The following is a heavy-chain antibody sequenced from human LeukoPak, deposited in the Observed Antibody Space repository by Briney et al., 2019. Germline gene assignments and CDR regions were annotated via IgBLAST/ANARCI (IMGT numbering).Heavy chain of an antibody. CDR3: ARMHLFGVVNYNYYYMDV. CDR1: GFTFSAYS. V-gene: IGHV3-21*01. J-gene: IGHJ6*03. D-gene: IGHD3-3*01. CDR2: VGSSGAYI. Sequence: GGFLRLSCAASGFTFSAYSMTWVRQAPGKGLEWVASVGSSGAYIYYADSVKGRFTISRDNAKNSLFLQMNSLRVEDTALHYCARMHLFGVVNYNYYYMDVWGKGTPVTVSS.